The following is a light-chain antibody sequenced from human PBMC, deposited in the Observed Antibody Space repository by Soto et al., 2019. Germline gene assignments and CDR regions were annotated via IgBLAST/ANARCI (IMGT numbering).Light chain of an antibody. V-gene: IGLV2-14*01. Sequence: QSALTQPVSVSGSPGQSITVSCIGTRTDISSYNFVSWYQQYPGKAPTLIIFEVSNRPSGISNRFSGSKSGNTASLTISGLQAEDEADYYCSTYTRSTTIFGGATKLTVL. J-gene: IGLJ2*01. CDR3: STYTRSTTI. CDR2: EVS. CDR1: RTDISSYNF.